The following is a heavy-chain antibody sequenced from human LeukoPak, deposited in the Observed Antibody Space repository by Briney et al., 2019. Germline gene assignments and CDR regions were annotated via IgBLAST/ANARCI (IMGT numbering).Heavy chain of an antibody. V-gene: IGHV3-33*01. CDR2: IWSDGSYK. CDR1: GFTLRTHG. D-gene: IGHD4-11*01. Sequence: GGSLRLSCAASGFTLRTHGMHWVRQAPGKGLEWVAVIWSDGSYKYYADSVKGRFTISRDFSKNTLYLQMNSLRAEDTAVYYCAREYINYVQDYWGQGTLVTVSS. J-gene: IGHJ4*02. CDR3: AREYINYVQDY.